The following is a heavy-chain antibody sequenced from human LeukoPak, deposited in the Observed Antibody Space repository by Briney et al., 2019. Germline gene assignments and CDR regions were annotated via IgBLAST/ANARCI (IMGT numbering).Heavy chain of an antibody. D-gene: IGHD2-2*01. J-gene: IGHJ4*02. CDR2: ISAYNGNT. CDR1: GYTFTSYG. CDR3: ARLGLRYCSSTSCSDRGYFDY. Sequence: ASVKVSCKASGYTFTSYGISWVRQAPGQGLEWMGWISAYNGNTNYAQKLQGRVTMTTDTSTSTAYMELRSLRSDDTAVYYCARLGLRYCSSTSCSDRGYFDYWGQGTLVTVSS. V-gene: IGHV1-18*01.